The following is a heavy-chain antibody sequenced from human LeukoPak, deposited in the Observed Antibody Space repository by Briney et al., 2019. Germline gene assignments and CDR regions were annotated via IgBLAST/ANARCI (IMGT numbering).Heavy chain of an antibody. J-gene: IGHJ4*02. CDR3: ARKPDLFDY. Sequence: ASVKVSCKASGYTFTSYGISWVRQAPGQGLEWMGWISAYNGNTNYAQKLQGKVTMTTVTSTTTAYMELRSLRSDGTALYYCARKPDLFDYWGQGTLVTVSS. V-gene: IGHV1-18*01. CDR1: GYTFTSYG. D-gene: IGHD1-14*01. CDR2: ISAYNGNT.